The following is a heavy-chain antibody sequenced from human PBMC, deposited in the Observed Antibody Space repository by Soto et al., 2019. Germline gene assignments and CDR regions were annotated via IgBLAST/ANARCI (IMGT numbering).Heavy chain of an antibody. Sequence: CTVYGGFLSQSCWPWIRQPPGKELELIVEINHVGGTNYNPSLKSRVTISVDTSQNQFSLRLISVTAADTAMYFCVSIRYRFRSTVHWLDPSAQGTSVLVSS. J-gene: IGHJ5*02. CDR2: INHVGGT. CDR1: GGFLSQSC. D-gene: IGHD3-16*02. V-gene: IGHV4-34*01. CDR3: VSIRYRFRSTVHWLDP.